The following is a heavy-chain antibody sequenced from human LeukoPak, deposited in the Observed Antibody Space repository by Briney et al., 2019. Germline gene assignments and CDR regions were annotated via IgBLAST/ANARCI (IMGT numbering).Heavy chain of an antibody. CDR2: INHSGST. J-gene: IGHJ4*02. CDR1: GGSFSGYY. D-gene: IGHD3-10*02. CDR3: AGEDYVTDY. Sequence: SETLSLTCAVYGGSFSGYYWSWIRQPPGRGLEWIGEINHSGSTNYNPSLKSRVTISVDTSKNQFSLKLSSVTAAGTAVYYCAGEDYVTDYWGQGTLVTVSS. V-gene: IGHV4-34*01.